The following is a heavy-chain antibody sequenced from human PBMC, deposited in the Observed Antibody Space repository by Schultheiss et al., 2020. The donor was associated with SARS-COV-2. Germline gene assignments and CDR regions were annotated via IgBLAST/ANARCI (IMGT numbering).Heavy chain of an antibody. V-gene: IGHV3-7*01. J-gene: IGHJ6*02. CDR3: ARGTTWSGKAMDV. CDR2: IREDGGEK. CDR1: GFTFSSYW. D-gene: IGHD1-7*01. Sequence: GGSLRLSCAASGFTFSSYWMTWVRQAPGKGLEWVANIREDGGEKYYVDSVKGRFTISRDNAKNSLYLQMNSLRAEDTAVYYCARGTTWSGKAMDVWGQGTTVTVSS.